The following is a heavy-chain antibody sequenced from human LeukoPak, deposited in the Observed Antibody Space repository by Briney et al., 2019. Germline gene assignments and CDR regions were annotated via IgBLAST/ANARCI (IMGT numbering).Heavy chain of an antibody. Sequence: PSETLSLTCTVSGGSISSSSYYWGWIRQPPGKGLERIGSIYYSGSTYYNPSLKSRVTISVDTSKNQFSLKLSSVTAADTAVYYCARDQGDGYDYFWDYWGQGTLVTVSS. CDR1: GGSISSSSYY. V-gene: IGHV4-39*07. D-gene: IGHD5-12*01. CDR2: IYYSGST. J-gene: IGHJ4*02. CDR3: ARDQGDGYDYFWDY.